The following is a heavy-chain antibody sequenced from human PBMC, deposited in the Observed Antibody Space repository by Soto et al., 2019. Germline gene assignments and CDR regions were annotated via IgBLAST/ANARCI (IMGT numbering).Heavy chain of an antibody. CDR2: INPNSGGT. Sequence: ASVKVSCKASGYTFTGYYMHWVRQAPGQGLEWMGWINPNSGGTNYAQKFQGWVTMTRDTSISTAYMELSRLRSDDTAVYYCARTLGYCSGGSCYSGYYYYGMDVWGHGTTVTVSS. J-gene: IGHJ6*02. CDR1: GYTFTGYY. D-gene: IGHD2-15*01. CDR3: ARTLGYCSGGSCYSGYYYYGMDV. V-gene: IGHV1-2*04.